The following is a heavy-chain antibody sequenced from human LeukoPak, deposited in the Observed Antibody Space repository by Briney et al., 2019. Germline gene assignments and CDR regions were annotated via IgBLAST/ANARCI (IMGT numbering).Heavy chain of an antibody. Sequence: GESLKISCKGSEYTFTSYWIAWVRQMPGKGLEWMGSIYPGDSDTRYSPSFQGQVTISADKSIKTAYLQWSSLKASDTAIFYCAKIEYYYDSSGYYVPRYFDYWGQGTRVTVSS. CDR3: AKIEYYYDSSGYYVPRYFDY. J-gene: IGHJ4*02. V-gene: IGHV5-51*01. CDR2: IYPGDSDT. D-gene: IGHD3-22*01. CDR1: EYTFTSYW.